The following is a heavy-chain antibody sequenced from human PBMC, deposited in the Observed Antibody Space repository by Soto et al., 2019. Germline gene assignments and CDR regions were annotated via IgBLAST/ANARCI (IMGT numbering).Heavy chain of an antibody. V-gene: IGHV1-69*13. D-gene: IGHD2-2*01. CDR3: ARGYCSSTSCPGNWFDP. J-gene: IGHJ5*02. Sequence: VASVKVSCKASGGTFSSYAISWVRQAPGQGLEWMGGIIPIFGTANYAQKFQGRVTITADESTSTAYMELSSLRSEDTAVYYCARGYCSSTSCPGNWFDPWGQGTLVTVSS. CDR1: GGTFSSYA. CDR2: IIPIFGTA.